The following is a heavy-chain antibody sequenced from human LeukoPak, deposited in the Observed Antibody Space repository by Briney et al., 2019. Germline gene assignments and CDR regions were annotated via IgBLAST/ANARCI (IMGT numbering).Heavy chain of an antibody. CDR1: GGSFSGYY. D-gene: IGHD4-17*01. V-gene: IGHV4-34*01. CDR3: ARAYGHQGV. CDR2: INHSGST. Sequence: SETLSLTCAVYGGSFSGYYWSWIRQPPGKGLEWIGEINHSGSTNYNRSLKRRVTISVDTSKNQFSLKMSSVTAGDTAVYYCARAYGHQGVWGQGTLVTVSS. J-gene: IGHJ4*02.